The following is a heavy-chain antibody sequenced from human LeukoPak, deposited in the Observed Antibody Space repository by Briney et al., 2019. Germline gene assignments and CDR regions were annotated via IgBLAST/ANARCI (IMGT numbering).Heavy chain of an antibody. D-gene: IGHD1-1*01. V-gene: IGHV3-48*04. CDR1: GFTFSRYS. CDR2: ISSSGSTI. Sequence: GGSLRLSCAASGFTFSRYSMNWVRQAPGKGLEWVSSISSSGSTIYYADSVKGRFTISRDNAKNSLYLQMNSLRAEDTAVYYCARDLTTLYYYYYYYMDVWGKGTTVTVSS. J-gene: IGHJ6*03. CDR3: ARDLTTLYYYYYYYMDV.